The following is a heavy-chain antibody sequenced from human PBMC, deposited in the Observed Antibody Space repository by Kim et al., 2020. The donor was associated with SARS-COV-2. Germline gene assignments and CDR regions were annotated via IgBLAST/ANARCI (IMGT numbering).Heavy chain of an antibody. V-gene: IGHV3-33*03. Sequence: GGSLRLSCAASGFTFSGYGMHWVRQAPGKGLEWVAVICYDGSNKYYADSVKGRFTISRDNSKNTLYLQMNSLRAEDTALYYCAKYSCWPEYYYYYGIDVWGQGTTVTVSS. CDR1: GFTFSGYG. J-gene: IGHJ6*02. CDR3: AKYSCWPEYYYYYGIDV. D-gene: IGHD6-6*01. CDR2: ICYDGSNK.